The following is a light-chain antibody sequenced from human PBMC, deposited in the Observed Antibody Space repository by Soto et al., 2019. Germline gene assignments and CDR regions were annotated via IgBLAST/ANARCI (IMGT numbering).Light chain of an antibody. CDR2: VAS. V-gene: IGKV3-15*01. Sequence: EIVMTQSPATLSVSPGERATLSCRASQSVSSNLAWYQQKPGQTPKLLVYVASTRATGIPARFSGSGSGTEVTLTISSLQSEDFAVYYCQQYNNWPPDRTFGQGTKVEIK. CDR3: QQYNNWPPDRT. CDR1: QSVSSN. J-gene: IGKJ1*01.